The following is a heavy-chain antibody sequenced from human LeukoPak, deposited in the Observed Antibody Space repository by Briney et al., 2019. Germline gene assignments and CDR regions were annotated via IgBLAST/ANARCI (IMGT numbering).Heavy chain of an antibody. D-gene: IGHD6-19*01. CDR3: ANGALPGIAVAGDY. J-gene: IGHJ4*02. CDR1: GFTFDDYA. CDR2: ISWNSGSI. V-gene: IGHV3-9*01. Sequence: PGRSLRLSCAASGFTFDDYAMHWVRQAPGKGLEWVSGISWNSGSIGYADSVKGRFTICTDTAKNSLYLQMNSLRAEDTALYYCANGALPGIAVAGDYWGQGALVTVSS.